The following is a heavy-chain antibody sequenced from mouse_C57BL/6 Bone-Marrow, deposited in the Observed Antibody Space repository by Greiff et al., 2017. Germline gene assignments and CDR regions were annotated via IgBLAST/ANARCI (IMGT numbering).Heavy chain of an antibody. J-gene: IGHJ2*01. CDR1: GYTFTSYW. Sequence: VQLQQPGAELVKPGASVKLSCKASGYTFTSYWMQWVKQRPGQGLEWIGEIDPSDSYTNYNQKFKGKATLTVDTSSSTAYMQLSSLTSEDSAVYDCARYYGSRVEFDYWGQGTTLTVSS. V-gene: IGHV1-50*01. CDR2: IDPSDSYT. CDR3: ARYYGSRVEFDY. D-gene: IGHD1-1*01.